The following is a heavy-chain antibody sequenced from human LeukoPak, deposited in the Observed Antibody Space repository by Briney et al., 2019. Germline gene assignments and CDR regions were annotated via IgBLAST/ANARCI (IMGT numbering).Heavy chain of an antibody. J-gene: IGHJ4*02. D-gene: IGHD5-18*01. CDR1: GYTLTELS. V-gene: IGHV1-24*01. CDR3: ATSWIQLGNVYFDY. Sequence: ASVKVSCKVSGYTLTELSMHWVRQAPGKGLEWMGGFDPEDGETIYAQKFQGRVTMTEDTSTDTAYMELGSLRSEDTAVYYCATSWIQLGNVYFDYWGPGTLVTVSS. CDR2: FDPEDGET.